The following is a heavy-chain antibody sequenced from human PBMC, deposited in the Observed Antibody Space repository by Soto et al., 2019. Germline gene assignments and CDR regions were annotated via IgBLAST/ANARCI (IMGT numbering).Heavy chain of an antibody. CDR2: IYYSGST. V-gene: IGHV4-31*03. CDR1: GGSISSGGYY. J-gene: IGHJ4*02. Sequence: TLSLTCTVSGGSISSGGYYWSWIRQHPGKGLEWIGYIYYSGSTYYNPSLKSRVTISVDTSKNQFSLKLSSVTAADTAVYYCARTIVVVPAGIYYFDYWGQGTLVTVSS. CDR3: ARTIVVVPAGIYYFDY. D-gene: IGHD2-2*01.